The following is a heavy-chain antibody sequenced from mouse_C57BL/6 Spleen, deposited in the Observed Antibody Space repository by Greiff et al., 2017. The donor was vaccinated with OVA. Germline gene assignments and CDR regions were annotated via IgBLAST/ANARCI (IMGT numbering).Heavy chain of an antibody. Sequence: VQLQESGAELARPGASVKLSCKASGYTFTSYGISWVKQRTGQGLEWIGEIYPRSGNTYYNEKFKGKATLTADKSSSTAYMELRSLTSEDSAVYFCARSHYGSSSYAMDYWGQGTSVTVSS. CDR2: IYPRSGNT. CDR1: GYTFTSYG. J-gene: IGHJ4*01. V-gene: IGHV1-81*01. CDR3: ARSHYGSSSYAMDY. D-gene: IGHD1-1*01.